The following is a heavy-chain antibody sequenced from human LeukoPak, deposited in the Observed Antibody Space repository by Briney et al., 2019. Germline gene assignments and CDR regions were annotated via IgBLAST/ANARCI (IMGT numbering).Heavy chain of an antibody. J-gene: IGHJ4*02. CDR3: AKEGGTMIVVEDYFDY. CDR2: ISYDGSNK. D-gene: IGHD3-22*01. Sequence: GGSLRLSCAASGFTFSSYWMHWVRQAPGKGLEWVAVISYDGSNKYYADSVKGRFTISRDSSKDTLYLQMNSLRAEDTAVYYCAKEGGTMIVVEDYFDYWGQGTLVTVSS. CDR1: GFTFSSYW. V-gene: IGHV3-30*18.